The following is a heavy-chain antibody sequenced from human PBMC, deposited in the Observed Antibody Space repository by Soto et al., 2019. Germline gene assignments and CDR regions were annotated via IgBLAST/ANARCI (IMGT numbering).Heavy chain of an antibody. CDR3: ANAWSMAVPGTHLDY. CDR2: ISGTGSST. Sequence: EVQLLESGGGSVQPGGSLRLSCAASGFTFSSYAMSWVRQAPGKGLEWVSAISGTGSSTNYADSVEGRFTISRDNSKNPLNLQMASLRAEDTAVYCCANAWSMAVPGTHLDYWGQGTLVTVSS. D-gene: IGHD6-19*01. J-gene: IGHJ4*02. V-gene: IGHV3-23*01. CDR1: GFTFSSYA.